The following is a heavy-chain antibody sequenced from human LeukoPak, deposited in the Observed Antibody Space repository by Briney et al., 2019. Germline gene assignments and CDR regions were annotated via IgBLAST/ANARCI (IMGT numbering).Heavy chain of an antibody. Sequence: GGSLRLSCAASGFSVSTKYMSWVRQAPGKGLEWVSIIYGADGTYYSDSVKGRFTISRDNSKNTLYLQMNSLRPEDTAVYYCARDGLLGATNPFDYWGQGTLVTVSS. D-gene: IGHD1-26*01. CDR3: ARDGLLGATNPFDY. V-gene: IGHV3-66*01. CDR1: GFSVSTKY. CDR2: IYGADGT. J-gene: IGHJ4*02.